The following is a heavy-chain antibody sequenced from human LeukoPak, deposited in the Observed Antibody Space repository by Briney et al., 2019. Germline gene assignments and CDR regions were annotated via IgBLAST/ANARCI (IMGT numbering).Heavy chain of an antibody. Sequence: GGSLRLSCAASGFTVSSNYVSWVRQAPGKGLEWVSVIYSGGSTYYADSVRGRCTISRDKSKNTLYLQMNSLRVEDTAVYYCARGLYVDTTMPILYWGQGTLVAVSS. CDR1: GFTVSSNY. V-gene: IGHV3-53*01. J-gene: IGHJ4*02. CDR3: ARGLYVDTTMPILY. D-gene: IGHD5-18*01. CDR2: IYSGGST.